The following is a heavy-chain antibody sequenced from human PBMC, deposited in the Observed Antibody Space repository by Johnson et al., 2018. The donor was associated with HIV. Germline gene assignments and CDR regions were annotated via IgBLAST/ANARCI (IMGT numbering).Heavy chain of an antibody. Sequence: QVQLVESGGGAVQPGRSLRLYCAVSEFTVTNYAMHWVRLAPGKGLQWVAVISYGGGKKYYGDSVEGRFTISRDNAKNSLYLQMNSLRAEDTALYLCARGSRYCSGGSCPEAFDIWGQGTMVTVSS. J-gene: IGHJ3*02. D-gene: IGHD2-15*01. V-gene: IGHV3-30*04. CDR1: EFTVTNYA. CDR3: ARGSRYCSGGSCPEAFDI. CDR2: ISYGGGKK.